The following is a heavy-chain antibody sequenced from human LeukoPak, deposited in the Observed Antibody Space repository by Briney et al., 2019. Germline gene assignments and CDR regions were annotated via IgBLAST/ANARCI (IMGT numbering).Heavy chain of an antibody. D-gene: IGHD7-27*01. J-gene: IGHJ4*02. CDR2: IVGDGSKA. CDR1: GFTFSTYG. Sequence: GRSLRLSCAASGFTFSTYGMQWARQAPGKGLEWVAVIVGDGSKAHCADSVRGRFTVSRDNSKNTLYLQMNSLRAEDTAVYYCARDSITGDNSLDFWGRGTLVTVSS. CDR3: ARDSITGDNSLDF. V-gene: IGHV3-33*05.